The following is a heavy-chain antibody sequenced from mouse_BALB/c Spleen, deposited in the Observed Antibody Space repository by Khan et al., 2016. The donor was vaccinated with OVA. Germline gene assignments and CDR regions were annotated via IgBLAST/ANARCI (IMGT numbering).Heavy chain of an antibody. CDR3: ARQFITTATMDY. D-gene: IGHD1-2*01. CDR1: GFTFSSYG. J-gene: IGHJ4*01. V-gene: IGHV5-6*01. CDR2: ISSGGSYT. Sequence: EVELVESGGDLVKPGGSLKLSCAASGFTFSSYGMSWVRQTPDKRLEWVATISSGGSYTYYPDSVKGRFTISRDNAKNTLYLQMSSLKSEDTAMYCCARQFITTATMDYWGQGTSVTVSS.